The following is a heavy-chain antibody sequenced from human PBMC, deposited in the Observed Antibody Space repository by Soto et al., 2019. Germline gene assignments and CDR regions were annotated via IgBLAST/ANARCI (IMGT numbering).Heavy chain of an antibody. D-gene: IGHD2-8*02. J-gene: IGHJ4*02. CDR2: MGGSGGST. CDR1: GFTFSSYA. V-gene: IGHV3-23*01. CDR3: AKDFDVHTGDYFEY. Sequence: EVQLLESGGGLVQPGGSLRLSCAASGFTFSSYAMSWVRQAPGKGLEWVSAMGGSGGSTYYADSVKGRFTISRDNSKNTKYLQMKRLRAEDTAVHYCAKDFDVHTGDYFEYWGQGNRVTVSS.